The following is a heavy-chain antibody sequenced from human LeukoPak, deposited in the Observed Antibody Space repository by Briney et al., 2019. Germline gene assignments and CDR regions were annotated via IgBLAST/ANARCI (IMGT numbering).Heavy chain of an antibody. J-gene: IGHJ3*02. CDR2: IRNDGGST. D-gene: IGHD3-9*01. CDR1: GFTFSSYG. V-gene: IGHV3-64*01. Sequence: GGSLRLSCAASGFTFSSYGMHWVRQAPGKGLEFISAIRNDGGSTYYANSVKGRFTISRDNFKNTLYLQMGSLETEDMAVYYCARYHTPLRYSDPDAFDIWGQGTMVTVSS. CDR3: ARYHTPLRYSDPDAFDI.